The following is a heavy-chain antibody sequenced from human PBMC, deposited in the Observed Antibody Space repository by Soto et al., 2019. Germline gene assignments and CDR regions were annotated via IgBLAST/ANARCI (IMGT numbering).Heavy chain of an antibody. CDR3: THVMVTTPDYFDY. V-gene: IGHV3-15*01. CDR1: GFTFSNAW. Sequence: PGGSLRLSCAASGFTFSNAWMSWVRQAPGKGLEWVGRIKSKTDGGTTDYAAPVKGRFTISRDDSKNTLYLQMNSLKTEDTAVYYCTHVMVTTPDYFDYWGQGTLVTVSS. CDR2: IKSKTDGGTT. D-gene: IGHD5-18*01. J-gene: IGHJ4*02.